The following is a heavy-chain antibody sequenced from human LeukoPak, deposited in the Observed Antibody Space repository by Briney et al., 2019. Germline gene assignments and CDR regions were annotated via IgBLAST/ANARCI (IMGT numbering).Heavy chain of an antibody. CDR1: GGSISSYY. V-gene: IGHV4-59*08. J-gene: IGHJ5*02. D-gene: IGHD5-18*01. Sequence: SETLSLTCTVSGGSISSYYWSWIRQPPGKGLEWIGYIYYSGSTNYNPSLKSRVTISVDTSKNQFSLKLSSVTAADTAVYYCACTCAAGYSYGHNWFDPWGQGTLVTVSS. CDR2: IYYSGST. CDR3: ACTCAAGYSYGHNWFDP.